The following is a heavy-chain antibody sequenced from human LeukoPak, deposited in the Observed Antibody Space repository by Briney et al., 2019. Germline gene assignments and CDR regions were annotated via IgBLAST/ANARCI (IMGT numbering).Heavy chain of an antibody. J-gene: IGHJ6*02. Sequence: GASLRLSCAASGFTFTSYAMTWVRQAPGKGLEWVSSIDAGGGDTYHSDSVKGRFTISRDNSMNTLYLQMNSLRADNTAVYYCGRPTKYWLVRGNGVDVWGQGTTVTVSS. CDR3: GRPTKYWLVRGNGVDV. CDR1: GFTFTSYA. CDR2: IDAGGGDT. V-gene: IGHV3-23*01. D-gene: IGHD6-19*01.